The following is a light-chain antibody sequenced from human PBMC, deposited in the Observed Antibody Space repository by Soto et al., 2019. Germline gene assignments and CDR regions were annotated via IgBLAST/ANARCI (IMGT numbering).Light chain of an antibody. J-gene: IGLJ3*02. CDR2: EVG. CDR3: LSYTSVNTRV. Sequence: QSALTQPASVSGSPGQSITISCTGTSGDIGGYDYVSWYHQHPGTAPKLIIYEVGNRPSGVSHRFSGSKSGNTASLTISGLQAEDEANYYCLSYTSVNTRVFGGGTKLTVL. V-gene: IGLV2-14*01. CDR1: SGDIGGYDY.